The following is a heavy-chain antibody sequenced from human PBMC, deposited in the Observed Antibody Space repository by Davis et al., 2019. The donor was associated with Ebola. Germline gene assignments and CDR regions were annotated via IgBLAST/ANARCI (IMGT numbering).Heavy chain of an antibody. Sequence: GSLKISCAASGFTFSSYGMHWVRQAPGKGLEWVAVISYDGSNKYYADSVKGRFTISRDNSKNTLYLQMNSLRAEDTAVYYCAKDLEDCSGGSCFVYYYYGMDVWGQGTTVTVSS. CDR2: ISYDGSNK. J-gene: IGHJ6*02. CDR3: AKDLEDCSGGSCFVYYYYGMDV. D-gene: IGHD2-15*01. V-gene: IGHV3-30*18. CDR1: GFTFSSYG.